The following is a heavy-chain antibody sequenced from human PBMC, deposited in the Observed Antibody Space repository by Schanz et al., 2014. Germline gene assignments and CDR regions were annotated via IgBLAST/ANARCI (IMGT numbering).Heavy chain of an antibody. CDR1: GYTFTSYD. J-gene: IGHJ3*02. CDR2: INLSGGST. D-gene: IGHD5-18*01. CDR3: TRGGYSYALSAFDI. V-gene: IGHV1-46*01. Sequence: QGQLVQSGAEVKRPGASVRVSCKASGYTFTSYDFNWVRQAPGQGLEWMGIINLSGGSTNNAQKFQGRLTMTRDTSTSTVYMELSSLRSDDTALYYCTRGGYSYALSAFDIWGQGTMVAVSS.